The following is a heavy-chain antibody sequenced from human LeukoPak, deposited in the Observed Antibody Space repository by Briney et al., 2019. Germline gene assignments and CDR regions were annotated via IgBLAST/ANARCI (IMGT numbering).Heavy chain of an antibody. CDR3: ARTRITMVRGVDAFDI. D-gene: IGHD3-10*01. Sequence: GGSLRLSCAASGFTVSSNYMSWVRQAPGKGLEWVSVIYSGGSTYYADSVKGRFTISRDNSKNTLYLQMNSLRAEDTAVYYCARTRITMVRGVDAFDIWGQGTMVTVSS. CDR1: GFTVSSNY. V-gene: IGHV3-53*01. J-gene: IGHJ3*02. CDR2: IYSGGST.